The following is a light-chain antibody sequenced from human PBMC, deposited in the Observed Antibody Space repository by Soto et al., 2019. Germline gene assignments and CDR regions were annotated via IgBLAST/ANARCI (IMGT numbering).Light chain of an antibody. V-gene: IGLV2-23*01. J-gene: IGLJ1*01. CDR3: CSYAGSSPLYV. Sequence: QSALTQPASVSGSPGQSITISCTASSSHIGSSNLVSWYQHHSGKAPKLIIYEGNKRPSGVSNRFSGSKSGKTASLTISGLQADDEGTYYCCSYAGSSPLYVFGTGTQPTVL. CDR1: SSHIGSSNL. CDR2: EGN.